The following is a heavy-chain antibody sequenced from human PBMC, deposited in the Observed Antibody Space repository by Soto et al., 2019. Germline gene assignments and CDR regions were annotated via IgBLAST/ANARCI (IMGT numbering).Heavy chain of an antibody. J-gene: IGHJ4*02. CDR3: ARESYGSGDS. Sequence: PGESLKISCKASGYSFTSYWIGWVRQMPGKGLEWMAIIFPSDSRTKYSPAFQGQATISVDKSISTAYLQWGSLKASDSAMYYCARESYGSGDSWGQGTLVTVSS. D-gene: IGHD3-10*01. V-gene: IGHV5-51*01. CDR2: IFPSDSRT. CDR1: GYSFTSYW.